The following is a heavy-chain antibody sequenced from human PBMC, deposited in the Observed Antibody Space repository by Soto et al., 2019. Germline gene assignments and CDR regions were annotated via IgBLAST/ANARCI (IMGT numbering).Heavy chain of an antibody. J-gene: IGHJ6*02. V-gene: IGHV4-34*01. CDR3: ARGPTIFGVVITPYYYYYGMDV. CDR1: GGSFSGYY. D-gene: IGHD3-3*01. Sequence: SETLSLTCAVYGGSFSGYYWSWIRQPPGRGLEWIGEINHSGSTNYNPSLKSRVTISVDTSKNQFSLKLSSVTAADTAVYYCARGPTIFGVVITPYYYYYGMDVWGQGTTVTVSS. CDR2: INHSGST.